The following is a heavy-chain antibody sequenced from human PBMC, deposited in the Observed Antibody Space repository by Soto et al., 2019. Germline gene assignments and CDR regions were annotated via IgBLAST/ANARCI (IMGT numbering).Heavy chain of an antibody. Sequence: WTWIRLSPGAGLEWIGYVYHTGHDDYNPSLKGRLSISVDTSMYQFSLNLNSLTAADTALYYCTRERGTGASMVRGARWFDPWGQGIRVTVSS. J-gene: IGHJ5*02. V-gene: IGHV4-31*02. CDR3: TRERGTGASMVRGARWFDP. D-gene: IGHD3-10*01. CDR2: VYHTGHD.